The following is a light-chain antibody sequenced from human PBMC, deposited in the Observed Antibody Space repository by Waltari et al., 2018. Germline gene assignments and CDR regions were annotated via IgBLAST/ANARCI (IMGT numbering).Light chain of an antibody. CDR2: GAS. V-gene: IGKV3-20*01. CDR3: QQWDGSFLT. Sequence: ITSISLCCYQQNPGRAPSLLLFGASTMATGIPDRFSGSGSGTDFTLPINRLEPEDFAVYYCQQWDGSFLTFGGGTEVEL. CDR1: ITSIS. J-gene: IGKJ4*01.